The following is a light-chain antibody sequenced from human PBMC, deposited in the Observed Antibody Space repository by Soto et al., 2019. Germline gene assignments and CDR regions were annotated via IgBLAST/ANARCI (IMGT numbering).Light chain of an antibody. J-gene: IGKJ5*01. CDR3: QQRSNWHPIT. CDR2: GAS. CDR1: QSVSSN. Sequence: EILMTQSPSTLSVSPGERATLSCRASQSVSSNLAWYQQKPGQAPRLLIYGASSRATGIPDRFSGSGSGTDFTLTISSLEHEDFAVYYCQQRSNWHPITFGQGTRLEIK. V-gene: IGKV3D-11*02.